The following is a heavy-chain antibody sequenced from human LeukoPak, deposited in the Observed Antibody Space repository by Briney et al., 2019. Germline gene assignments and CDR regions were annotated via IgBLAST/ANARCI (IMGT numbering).Heavy chain of an antibody. CDR1: GGTFSSYA. CDR3: ARDWVLGYCSGGSCPNWFDP. J-gene: IGHJ5*02. Sequence: ASVKVSCKASGGTFSSYAISWVRQAPGRGLEWMGGIIPIFGTANYAQKFQGRVTITADKSTSTAYMELSSLRSEDTAVYYRARDWVLGYCSGGSCPNWFDPWGQGTLVTVSS. V-gene: IGHV1-69*06. D-gene: IGHD2-15*01. CDR2: IIPIFGTA.